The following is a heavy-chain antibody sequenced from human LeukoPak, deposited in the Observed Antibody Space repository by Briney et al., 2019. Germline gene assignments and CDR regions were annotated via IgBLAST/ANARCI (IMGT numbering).Heavy chain of an antibody. CDR3: ARSRFIFGVVKRGFGP. Sequence: ASVKVSCKASGYTFTSYDINWVRQATGQGLEWMGWMNPNSGNTGYAQKFQGRVTMTRNTSISTAYMELSSLRSEDTAVYYCARSRFIFGVVKRGFGPWGQGTLVTVSS. J-gene: IGHJ5*02. CDR1: GYTFTSYD. V-gene: IGHV1-8*01. CDR2: MNPNSGNT. D-gene: IGHD3-3*01.